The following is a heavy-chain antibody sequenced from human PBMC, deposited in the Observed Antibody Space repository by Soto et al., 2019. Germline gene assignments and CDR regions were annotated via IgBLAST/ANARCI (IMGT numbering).Heavy chain of an antibody. V-gene: IGHV3-23*01. D-gene: IGHD5-18*01. J-gene: IGHJ6*02. CDR1: GFTFSSYA. Sequence: EAELLESWGGLEHPGGSLRLSCTASGFTFSSYAMSWVRQAPGKGLEWVSGISGSGGSTYYADSVKGRFTISRDNSKNTLYLQMNSLRAEDTAVYYCAKGYDLSGYSRMDVWGQGTTVTVSS. CDR3: AKGYDLSGYSRMDV. CDR2: ISGSGGST.